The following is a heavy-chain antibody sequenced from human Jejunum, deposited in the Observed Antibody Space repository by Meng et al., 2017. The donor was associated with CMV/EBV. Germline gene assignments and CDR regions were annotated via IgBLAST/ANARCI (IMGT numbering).Heavy chain of an antibody. J-gene: IGHJ4*02. CDR1: GLTFGDYA. D-gene: IGHD4/OR15-4a*01. CDR3: ARGWSGGIDYYFDF. CDR2: IYTSNSGT. Sequence: GLTFGDYAMGWVRQAPGKGLEWVSVIYTSNSGTRYADSVKGRFTISRDNSKNTLFLQMDSLRAEDTARYYCARGWSGGIDYYFDFWGQGTLVTVSS. V-gene: IGHV3-23*03.